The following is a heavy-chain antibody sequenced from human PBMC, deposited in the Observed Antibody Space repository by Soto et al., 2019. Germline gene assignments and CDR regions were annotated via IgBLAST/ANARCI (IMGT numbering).Heavy chain of an antibody. D-gene: IGHD3-3*01. CDR3: ARDQGELRFLEWSGGGFDP. J-gene: IGHJ5*02. CDR2: IIPIFGTA. V-gene: IGHV1-69*13. Sequence: GASVKVSCKASGGTFSSYAISWVRQAPGQELEWMGGIIPIFGTANYAQKFQGRVTITADESTSTAYMELSSLRSEDTAVYYCARDQGELRFLEWSGGGFDPWGQGTLVTVSS. CDR1: GGTFSSYA.